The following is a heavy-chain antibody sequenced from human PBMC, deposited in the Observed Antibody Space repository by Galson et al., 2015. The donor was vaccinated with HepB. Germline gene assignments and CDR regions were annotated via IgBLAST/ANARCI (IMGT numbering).Heavy chain of an antibody. Sequence: SLRLSCAASRFSFSDYGIHWVRQAPGKGLEWVAIIWPDGSQKYYGKSVRGRITIARDNAPNTVFLEMNSLRAEDTAVYYCARDRGNQSFVTVGDFDIWGQGTMVTVSS. D-gene: IGHD4-23*01. CDR1: RFSFSDYG. V-gene: IGHV3-33*02. J-gene: IGHJ3*02. CDR3: ARDRGNQSFVTVGDFDI. CDR2: IWPDGSQK.